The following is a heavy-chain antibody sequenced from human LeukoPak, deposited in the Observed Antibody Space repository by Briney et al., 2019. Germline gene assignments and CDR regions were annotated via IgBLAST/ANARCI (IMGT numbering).Heavy chain of an antibody. V-gene: IGHV3-30*04. CDR3: ARGSPPGV. Sequence: PGGSLRLSCAASGFTFGGFHMHWVRQAPGKGLEWVAMMSDVGQHYADSVKGRFTVSRDNSKKTLYLQMDSLRVDDTALYYCARGSPPGVWGQGAPVTVSS. CDR2: MSDVGQ. J-gene: IGHJ4*02. CDR1: GFTFGGFH. D-gene: IGHD2-8*01.